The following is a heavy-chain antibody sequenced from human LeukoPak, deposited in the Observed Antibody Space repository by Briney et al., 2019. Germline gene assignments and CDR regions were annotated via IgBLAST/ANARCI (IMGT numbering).Heavy chain of an antibody. V-gene: IGHV3-48*03. CDR1: GFTFSSYE. J-gene: IGHJ4*02. CDR3: ARGDSSSGYYF. CDR2: ISSSGGYT. D-gene: IGHD3-22*01. Sequence: PGGSLRLSCAASGFTFSSYEMNWGRQAPGKGLEWVSYISSSGGYTNYADSVKGRFTMSRDNAKNLMYLQMNSLRAEDTAVYYCARGDSSSGYYFWGQGTLVTVSS.